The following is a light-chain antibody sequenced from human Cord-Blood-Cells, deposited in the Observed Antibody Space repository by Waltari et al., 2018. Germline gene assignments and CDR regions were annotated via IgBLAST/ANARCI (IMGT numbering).Light chain of an antibody. CDR3: QQRSNWPPNT. CDR1: QSVGSY. Sequence: ELVLTHSPATLYLSPGERDTLPCRASQSVGSYLAWYQQKPGQAPRLLIYDASNRATGIPARFSGSGSGTDFTLTISSLEPEDFAVYYCQQRSNWPPNTFGPGTKVDIK. J-gene: IGKJ3*01. CDR2: DAS. V-gene: IGKV3-11*01.